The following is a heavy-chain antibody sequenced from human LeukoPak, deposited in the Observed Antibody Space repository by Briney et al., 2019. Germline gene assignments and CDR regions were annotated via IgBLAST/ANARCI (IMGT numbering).Heavy chain of an antibody. J-gene: IGHJ4*02. CDR2: ISWNSGSI. D-gene: IGHD3-10*01. Sequence: GGSLRLSCAASGFTFSSYSMNWVRQAPGKGLEWVSGISWNSGSIGYADSVKGRFTISRDNAKNSLYLQMNSLRAEDTALYYCAKDVGESRFYFDYWGQGTLVTVSS. V-gene: IGHV3-9*01. CDR3: AKDVGESRFYFDY. CDR1: GFTFSSYS.